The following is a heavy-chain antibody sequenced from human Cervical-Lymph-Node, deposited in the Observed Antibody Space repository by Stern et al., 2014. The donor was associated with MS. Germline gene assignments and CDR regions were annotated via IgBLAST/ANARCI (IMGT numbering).Heavy chain of an antibody. CDR3: TTPMLRGESKSRFDL. CDR1: GFTLSNAW. D-gene: IGHD3-10*01. Sequence: EVQLVQSGGGLVKPGGSLRLSCAAAGFTLSNAWVSWVRQSPGKGLEWVGRIKSKIGGGTGDYAAPVKGRFTISRDDSKNTLYLEMNSLTTEDTAVYYCTTPMLRGESKSRFDLWGQGTLVTVSS. CDR2: IKSKIGGGTG. V-gene: IGHV3-15*01. J-gene: IGHJ5*02.